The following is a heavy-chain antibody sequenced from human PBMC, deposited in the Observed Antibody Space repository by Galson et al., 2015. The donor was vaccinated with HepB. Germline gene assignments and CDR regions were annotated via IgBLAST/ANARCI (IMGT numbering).Heavy chain of an antibody. CDR1: GYTFSTYT. Sequence: SVKVSCKASGYTFSTYTIHWVRQAPGQRLEWMGWINPGNGNTRSSQRFQDRVTITGDTSTTTAYMELTSLISEDTAVYFCARGVNYGDFALGYWGQGTLVTVSS. CDR3: ARGVNYGDFALGY. D-gene: IGHD4-17*01. CDR2: INPGNGNT. J-gene: IGHJ4*02. V-gene: IGHV1-3*01.